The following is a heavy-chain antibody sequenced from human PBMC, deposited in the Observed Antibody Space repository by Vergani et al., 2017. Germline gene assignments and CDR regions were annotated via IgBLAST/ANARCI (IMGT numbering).Heavy chain of an antibody. V-gene: IGHV1-69*01. D-gene: IGHD2-2*01. J-gene: IGHJ5*02. CDR1: GGTFSSYA. CDR3: ARENCSSTCCYPYWFDP. Sequence: QVQLVQSGAEVKKPGSSVKVSCKVSGGTFSSYAISWVRQAPGQGLEWMGGIITIFGTANYAQKLQGRVTITADESTSTAYMELSSLSSEDTAVYYCARENCSSTCCYPYWFDPWGQGTLVTVSS. CDR2: IITIFGTA.